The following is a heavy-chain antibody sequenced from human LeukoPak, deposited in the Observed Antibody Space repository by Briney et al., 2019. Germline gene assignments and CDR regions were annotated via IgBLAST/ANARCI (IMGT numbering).Heavy chain of an antibody. Sequence: SETLSLTCAVYGGSFSGYYWSWIPQPPGKGLEWIGEINHSGGTNYNPSLKSRVSISVDTSKNQFSLKLSSVTAADTAVYYCVRRGLWSGYYCFDYWGPGTLVTVSS. V-gene: IGHV4-34*01. CDR1: GGSFSGYY. D-gene: IGHD3-3*01. J-gene: IGHJ4*02. CDR3: VRRGLWSGYYCFDY. CDR2: INHSGGT.